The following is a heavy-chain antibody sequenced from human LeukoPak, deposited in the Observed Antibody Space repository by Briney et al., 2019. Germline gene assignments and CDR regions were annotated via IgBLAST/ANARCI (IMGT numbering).Heavy chain of an antibody. CDR1: GYTFTSYA. V-gene: IGHV7-4-1*02. CDR2: INTNTGNP. CDR3: ARVGYSSSWPPMGFDY. Sequence: GASVKVSCKASGYTFTSYAMNWVRQAPGQGLEWMGWINTNTGNPTYAQGFTGRFVFSLDTSVSTAYLQISSLKAEDTAVYYCARVGYSSSWPPMGFDYWGQGTLVTVSS. D-gene: IGHD6-13*01. J-gene: IGHJ4*02.